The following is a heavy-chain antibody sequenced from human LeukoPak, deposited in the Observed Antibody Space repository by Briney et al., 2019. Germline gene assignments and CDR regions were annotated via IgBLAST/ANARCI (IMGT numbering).Heavy chain of an antibody. J-gene: IGHJ4*02. CDR1: GYTFTSYG. CDR2: ISAYNGNT. CDR3: ARDPRPNFRSGYYIPRGFADY. V-gene: IGHV1-18*01. D-gene: IGHD3-3*01. Sequence: ASVKVSCKASGYTFTSYGVSWVRQAPGQGLEWMGWISAYNGNTSYAQNRQGRVTMTTDTSTSTAYMELRSLRSDDTAVYYCARDPRPNFRSGYYIPRGFADYWGQGTLVTVSS.